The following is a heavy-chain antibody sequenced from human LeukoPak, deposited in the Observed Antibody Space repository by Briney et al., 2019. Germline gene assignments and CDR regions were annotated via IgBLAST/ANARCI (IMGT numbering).Heavy chain of an antibody. V-gene: IGHV4-4*07. D-gene: IGHD3-22*01. CDR3: ARDAEYYASSVPAYYYYGMDV. J-gene: IGHJ6*02. CDR1: GGSISSYY. CDR2: IYTSGST. Sequence: PSETLSLTCTVSGGSISSYYWSWVRQPAGKGLEWIGHIYTSGSTNYNPSLKSRVTMSVDTSKNQFSLKLSSVTAADTAVYYCARDAEYYASSVPAYYYYGMDVWGQGTTVTVSS.